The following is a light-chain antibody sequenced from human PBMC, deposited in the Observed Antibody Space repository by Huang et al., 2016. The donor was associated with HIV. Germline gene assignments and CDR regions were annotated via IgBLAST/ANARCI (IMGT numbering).Light chain of an antibody. CDR3: QQRSNWPPFT. CDR2: DAS. Sequence: EIVLTQSPATLSLSPGERATLSGRASQSVSSYVAWYQQKPGQAPRLLIYDASNRATGIPARFSGSGSGTDFTLTISSLEPEDFAVYYCQQRSNWPPFTFGPGTKVDIK. V-gene: IGKV3-11*01. J-gene: IGKJ3*01. CDR1: QSVSSY.